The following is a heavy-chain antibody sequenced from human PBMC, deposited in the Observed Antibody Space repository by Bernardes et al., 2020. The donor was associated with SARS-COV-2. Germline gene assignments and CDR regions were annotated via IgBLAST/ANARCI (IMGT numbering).Heavy chain of an antibody. CDR2: ISAYNGNT. J-gene: IGHJ4*02. Sequence: ASVKVSCKASGYTFTSYGISWVRQAPGQGLEWMGWISAYNGNTNYAQKLQGRVTMTTDTSTSTAYMELRSLRSDDTAVYYCARDRSGSYWGGYYFDYWGQGTLVTVSS. D-gene: IGHD1-26*01. V-gene: IGHV1-18*01. CDR3: ARDRSGSYWGGYYFDY. CDR1: GYTFTSYG.